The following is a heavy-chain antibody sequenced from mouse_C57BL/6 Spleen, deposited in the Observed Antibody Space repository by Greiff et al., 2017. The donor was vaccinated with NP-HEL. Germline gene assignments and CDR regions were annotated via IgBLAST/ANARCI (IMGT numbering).Heavy chain of an antibody. CDR3: AREGSTMVTTRSWFAY. J-gene: IGHJ3*01. V-gene: IGHV1-7*01. CDR2: INPSSGYT. D-gene: IGHD2-2*01. Sequence: QVQLKESGAELAKPGASVKLSCKASGYTFTSYWMHWVKQRPGQGLEWIGYINPSSGYTKYNQKFKDKATLTADKSSSTAYMQLSSLTYEDSAVYYCAREGSTMVTTRSWFAYWGQGTLVTVSA. CDR1: GYTFTSYW.